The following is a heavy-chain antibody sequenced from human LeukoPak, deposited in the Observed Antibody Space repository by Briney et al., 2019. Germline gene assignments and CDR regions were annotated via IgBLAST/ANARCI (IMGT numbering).Heavy chain of an antibody. CDR1: GFSVSANY. J-gene: IGHJ4*02. CDR3: AKAHGVTMIVVVLIDY. V-gene: IGHV3-66*01. Sequence: PGGSLRLSCAASGFSVSANYMTWVRQAPGKGLEWVSVIYSVGSTYYADSVKGRFTISRDNSKNTLYLQMNSLRSEDTAVYYCAKAHGVTMIVVVLIDYWGQGTLVTVSS. CDR2: IYSVGST. D-gene: IGHD3-22*01.